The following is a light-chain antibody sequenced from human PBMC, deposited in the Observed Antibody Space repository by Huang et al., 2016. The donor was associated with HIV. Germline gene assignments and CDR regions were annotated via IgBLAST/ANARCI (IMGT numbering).Light chain of an antibody. Sequence: EIVLTQSPATLSLSPGERATLSCRASQSVSSYLAWYQQKPGQAPRLLIYDASNRATGIPARCSGSGSGTDFTLTISSLEPEDFAVYYCQQRSNWPPWTFGQGTKVDI. CDR2: DAS. CDR3: QQRSNWPPWT. V-gene: IGKV3-11*01. J-gene: IGKJ1*01. CDR1: QSVSSY.